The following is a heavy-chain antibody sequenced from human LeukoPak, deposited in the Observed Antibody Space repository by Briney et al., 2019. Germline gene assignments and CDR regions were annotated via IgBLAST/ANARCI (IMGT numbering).Heavy chain of an antibody. CDR2: INPNSGGT. D-gene: IGHD3-10*01. V-gene: IGHV1-2*02. CDR1: GYTFTGYY. CDR3: ARGPVYYGSGSYYNWFDP. J-gene: IGHJ5*02. Sequence: GASVKVSCKASGYTFTGYYMHWVRQAPGQGLEWMGWINPNSGGTNYAQKFQGRVTMTRDTSISTAYMGLSRLRSDDTAVYYCARGPVYYGSGSYYNWFDPWGQGTLVTVSS.